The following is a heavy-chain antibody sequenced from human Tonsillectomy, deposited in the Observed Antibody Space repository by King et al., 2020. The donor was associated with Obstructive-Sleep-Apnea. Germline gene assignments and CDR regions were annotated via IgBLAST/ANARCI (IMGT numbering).Heavy chain of an antibody. D-gene: IGHD3-22*01. Sequence: VQLVESGGGLVQPGGSLKLSCAASGFTFSVSAMHWVRQASGKGLEWVGRIRSLANSYATAYTASVKGRFTNSRDVSKNTAYLQMNSLKTEDTAVYYCRSGYSDWGQGTLVTVSS. CDR1: GFTFSVSA. CDR2: IRSLANSYAT. CDR3: RSGYSD. V-gene: IGHV3-73*01. J-gene: IGHJ4*02.